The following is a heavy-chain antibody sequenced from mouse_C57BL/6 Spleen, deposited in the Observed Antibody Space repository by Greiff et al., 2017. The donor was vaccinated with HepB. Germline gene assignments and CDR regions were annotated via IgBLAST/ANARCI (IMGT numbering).Heavy chain of an antibody. CDR2: IYPGDGDT. J-gene: IGHJ4*01. D-gene: IGHD4-1*01. CDR3: ARAGSPYYAMDY. Sequence: VKLVESGPELVKPGASVKISCKASGYAFSSSWMNWVKQRPGKGLEWIGRIYPGDGDTNYNGKFKGKATLTADKSSSTAYMQLSSLTSEDSAVYFCARAGSPYYAMDYWGQGTSVTVSS. V-gene: IGHV1-82*01. CDR1: GYAFSSSW.